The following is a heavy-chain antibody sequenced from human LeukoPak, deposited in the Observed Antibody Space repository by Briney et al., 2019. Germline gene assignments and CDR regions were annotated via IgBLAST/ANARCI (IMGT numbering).Heavy chain of an antibody. J-gene: IGHJ4*02. CDR2: ISSSGSTI. CDR1: GFTFSSYE. CDR3: ARWDYGSPFDY. Sequence: PGGSLRLSCAASGFTFSSYEMNWVRQAPGKGLEWVSYISSSGSTIYYADSVKGRFTISRDNAKNSLYLQMNSLRAEDTAVYCCARWDYGSPFDYWGQGTLVTVSS. D-gene: IGHD3-10*01. V-gene: IGHV3-48*03.